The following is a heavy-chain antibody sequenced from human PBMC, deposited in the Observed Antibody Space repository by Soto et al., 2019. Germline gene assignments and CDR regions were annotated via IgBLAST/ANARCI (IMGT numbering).Heavy chain of an antibody. CDR3: GKGNWCHAFDI. CDR1: AFSLSDYA. CDR2: ISGSGGST. Sequence: GGSLRLSCVASAFSLSDYAMTWVRQAPGKGLEWVSTISGSGGSTDYADSVKGRFTITRDNSENTLYLQMNSLRAEDTAVYYCGKGNWCHAFDIWGQGTMGTVSS. D-gene: IGHD2-8*02. J-gene: IGHJ3*02. V-gene: IGHV3-23*01.